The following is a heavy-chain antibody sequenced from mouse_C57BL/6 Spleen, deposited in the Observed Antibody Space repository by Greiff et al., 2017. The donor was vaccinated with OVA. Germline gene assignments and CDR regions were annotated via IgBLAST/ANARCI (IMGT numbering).Heavy chain of an antibody. CDR3: ARGDYGFAY. V-gene: IGHV1-76*01. CDR2: IYPGSGNT. J-gene: IGHJ3*01. D-gene: IGHD1-1*02. CDR1: GYTFTDYY. Sequence: QVQLQQSGAELVRPGASVKLSCKASGYTFTDYYINWVKQRPGQGLAWIARIYPGSGNTYYNEKFKGKATLTAEKSSSTAYMQLSSLTSEDSAVYFCARGDYGFAYWGQGTLVTVSA.